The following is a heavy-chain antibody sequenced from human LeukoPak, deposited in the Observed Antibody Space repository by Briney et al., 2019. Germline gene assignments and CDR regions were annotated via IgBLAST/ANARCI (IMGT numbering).Heavy chain of an antibody. CDR2: ISGSGDKV. CDR3: AKDWSCDY. J-gene: IGHJ4*02. D-gene: IGHD1-26*01. Sequence: PGGSLRLSCAASGFTFSNSAMTWVRQAPGKGLEWVSAISGSGDKVHYADSVKGRFTIFRDNSKNTLYLQMNSLRDEDTAIYYCAKDWSCDYWGQGTLITVSS. V-gene: IGHV3-23*01. CDR1: GFTFSNSA.